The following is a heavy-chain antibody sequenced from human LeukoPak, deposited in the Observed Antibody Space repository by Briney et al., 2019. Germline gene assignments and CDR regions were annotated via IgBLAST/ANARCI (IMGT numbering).Heavy chain of an antibody. CDR1: GGSFSGYY. Sequence: SETLSPTCAVYGGSFSGYYWSWIRQPPGKGLEWIGEINHSGSTNYNPSLKSRVTISVDTSKNQFSLKLSSVTAADTAVYYCARDEPYCSSTSCYGTYGMDVWGQGTTVTVSS. CDR3: ARDEPYCSSTSCYGTYGMDV. J-gene: IGHJ6*02. D-gene: IGHD2-2*01. CDR2: INHSGST. V-gene: IGHV4-34*01.